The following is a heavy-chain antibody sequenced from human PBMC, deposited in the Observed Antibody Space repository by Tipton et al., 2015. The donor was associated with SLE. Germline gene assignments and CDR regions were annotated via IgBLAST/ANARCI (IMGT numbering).Heavy chain of an antibody. CDR3: ARTRRGPMLGALGDALDI. CDR1: GGSISSSSSYY. Sequence: TLSLTCAVYGGSISSSSSYYWSWIRQSPGKGLEWIGYIHDSGTTNYNPTLKSRVTMSVATSKNQFSLRLSSVTAADTAVYYCARTRRGPMLGALGDALDIWGQGTAVAVSS. D-gene: IGHD1-26*01. V-gene: IGHV4-61*01. CDR2: IHDSGTT. J-gene: IGHJ3*02.